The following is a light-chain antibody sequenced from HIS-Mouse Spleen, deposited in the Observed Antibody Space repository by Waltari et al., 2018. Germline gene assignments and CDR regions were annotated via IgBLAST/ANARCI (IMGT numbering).Light chain of an antibody. J-gene: IGLJ3*02. Sequence: QSALTQPRSVSGSPGQSATISCTGTSSDVGGYNYVSWYQQHPGKAPKLMIYDVSKRPSGVPDRFSGSKSGNTASLTISGLQAEDEADYYCCSYAGSSTWVFGGGTKLTVL. CDR3: CSYAGSSTWV. CDR1: SSDVGGYNY. CDR2: DVS. V-gene: IGLV2-11*01.